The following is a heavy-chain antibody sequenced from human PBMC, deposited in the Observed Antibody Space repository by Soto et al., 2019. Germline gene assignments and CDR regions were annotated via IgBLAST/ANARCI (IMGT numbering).Heavy chain of an antibody. J-gene: IGHJ4*02. CDR1: GGTFSSYA. Sequence: QVQLVQSGAEVKKPGSSVKVSCKASGGTFSSYAISWVRQAPGQGLEWMGGIIPIFGTANYAQKFQGRVTITADESTSTAYMELSSLRSEDTAVYYCARDTRVPYGDYVGGNLDYWGQGTLVTVSS. V-gene: IGHV1-69*12. D-gene: IGHD4-17*01. CDR3: ARDTRVPYGDYVGGNLDY. CDR2: IIPIFGTA.